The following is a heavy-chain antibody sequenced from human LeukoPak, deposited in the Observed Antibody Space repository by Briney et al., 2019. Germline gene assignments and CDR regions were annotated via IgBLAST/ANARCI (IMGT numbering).Heavy chain of an antibody. CDR3: ARGLITTVDY. CDR1: GFTFSSYS. Sequence: GGSLRFSCAASGFTFSSYSMNWFRQAPGKGLEWVSSISSSSSYIYYADSVKGRFTITRDNAKNSLYLQMNSLRAENTAVYYCARGLITTVDYWGQGTLVTVSS. V-gene: IGHV3-21*01. J-gene: IGHJ4*02. D-gene: IGHD3-3*01. CDR2: ISSSSSYI.